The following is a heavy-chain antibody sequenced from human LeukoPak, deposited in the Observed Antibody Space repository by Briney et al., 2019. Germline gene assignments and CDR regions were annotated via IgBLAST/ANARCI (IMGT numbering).Heavy chain of an antibody. CDR1: GGSISSYY. CDR2: IYYSGST. J-gene: IGHJ4*02. V-gene: IGHV4-59*01. D-gene: IGHD1-26*01. CDR3: ARDPDVEGREGDYFDY. Sequence: SETLSLTCTVSGGSISSYYWSWIRQPPGKGLEWIGYIYYSGSTNYNPSLKSRVTISVDTSKNQFSLKLSSVTAADTAVYYFARDPDVEGREGDYFDYWGQGTLVTVSS.